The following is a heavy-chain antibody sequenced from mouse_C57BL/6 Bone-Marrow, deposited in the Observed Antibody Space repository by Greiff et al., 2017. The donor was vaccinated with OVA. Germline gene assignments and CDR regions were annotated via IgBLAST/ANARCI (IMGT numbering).Heavy chain of an antibody. V-gene: IGHV1-81*01. J-gene: IGHJ3*01. CDR3: ARRSGSYGGTAWFAY. CDR2: IYPRSGNT. D-gene: IGHD1-1*02. Sequence: VQLQQSGAELARPGASVKLSCKASGYTFTSYGISWVKQRTGQGLEWIGEIYPRSGNTYYNEKFKGKATLTADKSSSTAYMELRSLTSEASAVYFCARRSGSYGGTAWFAYWGQGTLVTVSA. CDR1: GYTFTSYG.